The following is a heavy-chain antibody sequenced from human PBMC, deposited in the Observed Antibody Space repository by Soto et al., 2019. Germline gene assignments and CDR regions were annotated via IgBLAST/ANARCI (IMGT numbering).Heavy chain of an antibody. CDR2: IKGDGSVK. J-gene: IGHJ3*02. CDR3: VKDGNYYDGSVWYDVFDI. CDR1: GFTFSSYW. D-gene: IGHD3-22*01. Sequence: EVQLVESGGGLVQPGGSLRLSCVASGFTFSSYWMAWVRQAPGKGLEWVANIKGDGSVKNLVDYVRGRFILSRDNANNSVQLHMNSLGGEDTAFYYCVKDGNYYDGSVWYDVFDIWGQGTMVAVSS. V-gene: IGHV3-7*05.